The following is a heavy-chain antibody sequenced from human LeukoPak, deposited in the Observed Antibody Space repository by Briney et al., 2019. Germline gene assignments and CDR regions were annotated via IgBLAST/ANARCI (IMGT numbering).Heavy chain of an antibody. D-gene: IGHD6-25*01. CDR1: GGSISSYY. V-gene: IGHV4-59*01. Sequence: SETLSLTCTVSGGSISSYYWSWIRQPPGKGLEWIGYISYSGSTNYNPSLKSRVAISVDTSKNQFSLKLSSVTAADTAVYYCARNKAATFNWFDPWGQGTLVTVSS. CDR2: ISYSGST. J-gene: IGHJ5*02. CDR3: ARNKAATFNWFDP.